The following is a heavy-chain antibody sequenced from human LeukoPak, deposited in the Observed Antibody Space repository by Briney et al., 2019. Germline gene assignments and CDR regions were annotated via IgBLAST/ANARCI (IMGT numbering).Heavy chain of an antibody. Sequence: ASVKVSCKASGYTFTGYYIHWIRQAPGQGLEWMGWINPKTGDTNSAQKFQRWVTMTSDTAISTAYMELNRLALDDTAVYYCARVVYSHGYCDRVTCPNWFDPWGQGTLVTVSS. CDR1: GYTFTGYY. J-gene: IGHJ5*02. D-gene: IGHD2-2*03. CDR2: INPKTGDT. CDR3: ARVVYSHGYCDRVTCPNWFDP. V-gene: IGHV1-2*04.